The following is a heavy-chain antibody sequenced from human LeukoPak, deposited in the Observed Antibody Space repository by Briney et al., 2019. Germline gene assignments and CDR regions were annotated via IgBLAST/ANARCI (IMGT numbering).Heavy chain of an antibody. D-gene: IGHD6-13*01. CDR1: GFTFSSYN. CDR2: ISSSSSTI. J-gene: IGHJ4*02. Sequence: GGSLRLSCAASGFTFSSYNMNWVRQAPGKGLEWVSYISSSSSTIYYADSVKGRFTISRDNSKNILYLQMNSLRVEDTAVYYCAKSRVSSWGAIDYWGQGTLLTVSS. CDR3: AKSRVSSWGAIDY. V-gene: IGHV3-48*01.